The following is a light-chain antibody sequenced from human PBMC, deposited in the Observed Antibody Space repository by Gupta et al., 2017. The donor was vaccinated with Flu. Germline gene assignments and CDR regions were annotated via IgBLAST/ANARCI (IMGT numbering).Light chain of an antibody. Sequence: QTVVTQEASVTVSPGGTVTLTCASNTGTVSSAYYANWFQQKPGQAPRALIFGTNNRHSWTPARFSGSLLGGKAALTVSGVQPEDEADYHCLVYYGGAWFFGGGTKLNVL. J-gene: IGLJ2*01. CDR3: LVYYGGAWF. CDR2: GTN. CDR1: TGTVSSAYY. V-gene: IGLV7-43*01.